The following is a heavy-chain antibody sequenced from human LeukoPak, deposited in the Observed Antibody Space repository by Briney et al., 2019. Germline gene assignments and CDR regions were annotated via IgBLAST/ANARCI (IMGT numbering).Heavy chain of an antibody. J-gene: IGHJ4*02. CDR3: ARDERYDFWSGYLYYFDY. Sequence: GGSLRLSCAASGFTFSSYTMNWVRQTPGKGLEWVSSISSSSSYIYYADSVKGRFTISRDNAKNSLYLQMNSLRAEDAAVYYCARDERYDFWSGYLYYFDYWGQGTLVTVSS. CDR1: GFTFSSYT. CDR2: ISSSSSYI. V-gene: IGHV3-21*01. D-gene: IGHD3-3*01.